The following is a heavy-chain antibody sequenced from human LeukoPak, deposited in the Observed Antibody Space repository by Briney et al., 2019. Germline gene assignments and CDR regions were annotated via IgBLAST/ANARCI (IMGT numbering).Heavy chain of an antibody. D-gene: IGHD3-22*01. V-gene: IGHV3-7*04. J-gene: IGHJ4*02. CDR1: GFTFSSHW. Sequence: GGSLRLSCAASGFTFSSHWMNWVGQAPGKGLEWVANIKEDGSEKYYVDSVKGRFTISRDNAKSSLYLQMNSLRAEDTAVYYCARDVYDSSGYYDDYWGQGTLVTVSS. CDR2: IKEDGSEK. CDR3: ARDVYDSSGYYDDY.